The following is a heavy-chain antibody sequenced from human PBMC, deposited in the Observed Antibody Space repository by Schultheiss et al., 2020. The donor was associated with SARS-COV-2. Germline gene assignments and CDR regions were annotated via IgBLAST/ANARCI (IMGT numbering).Heavy chain of an antibody. V-gene: IGHV4-34*01. D-gene: IGHD3-10*01. CDR3: ARVPLVRGVIIRESNYYYYMDV. CDR2: INHSGST. CDR1: GGSFSDYY. J-gene: IGHJ6*03. Sequence: SETLSLTCAVYGGSFSDYYWSWIRQPPGKGLEWIGEINHSGSTNYNPSLKSRVTISVDTSNIQFSLKLSSVTAADTAVYYCARVPLVRGVIIRESNYYYYMDVWGKGTTFTVSS.